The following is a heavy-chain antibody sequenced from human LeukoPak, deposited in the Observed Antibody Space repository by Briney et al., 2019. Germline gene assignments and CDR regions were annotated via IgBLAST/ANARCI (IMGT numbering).Heavy chain of an antibody. V-gene: IGHV5-51*01. D-gene: IGHD6-19*01. CDR3: ARRLAVAGRGYYGMDV. CDR1: GYSFTSYW. J-gene: IGHJ6*02. CDR2: IYPGDSDT. Sequence: KPGESLKISCKGSGYSFTSYWIGWVRQMPGKGLEWMGIIYPGDSDTRYGPPFQGQVTISADKSINTAYLQWSSLKASDSAMYYCARRLAVAGRGYYGMDVWGQGTTVTVSS.